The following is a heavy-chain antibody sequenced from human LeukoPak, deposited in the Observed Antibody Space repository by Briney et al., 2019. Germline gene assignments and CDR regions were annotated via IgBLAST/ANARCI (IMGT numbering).Heavy chain of an antibody. D-gene: IGHD4-11*01. CDR3: ARGRTSLTAWFVP. CDR1: GYTLTAYY. CDR2: IDPNSGAT. Sequence: ASVKVSCKASGYTLTAYYMHWVRQAPGQGLEWMGWIDPNSGATDSAQKFQGRVTVTRDTSLNTVYMELSRLTSDDTAVYYCARGRTSLTAWFVPWGQGTLVTVSS. V-gene: IGHV1-2*02. J-gene: IGHJ5*02.